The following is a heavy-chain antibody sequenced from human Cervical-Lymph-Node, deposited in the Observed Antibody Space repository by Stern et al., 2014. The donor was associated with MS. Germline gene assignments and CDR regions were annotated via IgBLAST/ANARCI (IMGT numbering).Heavy chain of an antibody. CDR3: ARDFVDTPMVTRSDCLYY. CDR1: GYNFTNFA. CDR2: ININTRNS. D-gene: IGHD5-18*01. Sequence: QVQLVQSGYELNKPGASVTVSCKVSGYNFTNFAMNWVRQAPGQGLEWMGLININTRNSTYAQDFTGRFVFSCDHSHSTPHLQISSLKAEDTAIYYCARDFVDTPMVTRSDCLYYWGQGTLVTVSS. J-gene: IGHJ4*02. V-gene: IGHV7-4-1*02.